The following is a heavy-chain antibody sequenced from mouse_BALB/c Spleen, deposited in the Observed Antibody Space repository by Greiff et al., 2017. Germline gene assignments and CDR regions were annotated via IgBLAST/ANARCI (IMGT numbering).Heavy chain of an antibody. CDR1: GFNIKDYY. D-gene: IGHD1-1*01. J-gene: IGHJ3*01. V-gene: IGHV14-1*02. CDR2: IDPENGNT. CDR3: ARHYGSSYWFAY. Sequence: VQLQQSGAELVRPGALVKLSCKASGFNIKDYYMHWVKQRPEQGLEWIGWIDPENGNTIYDPKFQGKASITADTSSNTAYLQLSSLTSEDTAVYYCARHYGSSYWFAYWGQGTLVTV.